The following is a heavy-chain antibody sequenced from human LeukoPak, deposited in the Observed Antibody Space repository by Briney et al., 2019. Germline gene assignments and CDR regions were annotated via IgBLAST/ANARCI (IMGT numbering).Heavy chain of an antibody. J-gene: IGHJ6*02. Sequence: PGESLKISCKGSGYSFTSYWIGWVRQMPGKGLEWMGIIYPGDSDTRYSPSFQGQVTISADKSISTAYPQWSGLKASDTAMYYCASSASSRSYYYYYGMDVWGQGTTVTVSS. CDR1: GYSFTSYW. CDR2: IYPGDSDT. CDR3: ASSASSRSYYYYYGMDV. V-gene: IGHV5-51*01. D-gene: IGHD2-2*01.